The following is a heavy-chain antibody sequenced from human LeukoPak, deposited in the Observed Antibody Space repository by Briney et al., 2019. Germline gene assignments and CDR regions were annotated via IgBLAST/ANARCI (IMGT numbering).Heavy chain of an antibody. D-gene: IGHD6-13*01. V-gene: IGHV3-21*01. CDR3: ARDDQGSSWYLGHSDAFDI. Sequence: AGASLRLSCAASGFTFSSYSMNWVRQAPGKGLELVSSISSGIRYTYYGDSVKGRFTISRDNSKKSLYLQMHSLRAEDTAVYYCARDDQGSSWYLGHSDAFDIWGQGTMVTVSS. CDR2: ISSGIRYT. J-gene: IGHJ3*02. CDR1: GFTFSSYS.